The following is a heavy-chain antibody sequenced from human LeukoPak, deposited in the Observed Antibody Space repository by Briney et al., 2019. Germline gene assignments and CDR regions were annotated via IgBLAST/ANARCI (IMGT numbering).Heavy chain of an antibody. Sequence: ASVKVSCNASGYTFTSYGISWVRQAPGQGLEWMGWISAYNGNTNYAQKFQGRVTMTTDTSTSTAYMELRSLRSDDTAVYFCARRPLTMVRGVSYNWFDPWGQGTLVTVSS. D-gene: IGHD3-10*01. CDR1: GYTFTSYG. CDR3: ARRPLTMVRGVSYNWFDP. V-gene: IGHV1-18*01. J-gene: IGHJ5*02. CDR2: ISAYNGNT.